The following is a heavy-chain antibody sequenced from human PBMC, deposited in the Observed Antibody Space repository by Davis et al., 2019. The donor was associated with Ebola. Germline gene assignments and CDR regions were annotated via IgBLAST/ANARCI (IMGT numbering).Heavy chain of an antibody. J-gene: IGHJ4*02. CDR2: ISAYNGNT. CDR1: GYTFTSYG. Sequence: AASVKVSCKASGYTFTSYGISWVRQAPGQGLEWMGWISAYNGNTNYAQKLQGRVTMTTDTSTSTVYMELRSLRSDDTAVYYCARDLTSYSSSSHYWGQGTLVTVSS. CDR3: ARDLTSYSSSSHY. D-gene: IGHD6-6*01. V-gene: IGHV1-18*01.